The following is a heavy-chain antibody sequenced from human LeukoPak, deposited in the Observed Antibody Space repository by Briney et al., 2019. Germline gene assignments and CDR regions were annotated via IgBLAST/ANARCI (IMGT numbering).Heavy chain of an antibody. J-gene: IGHJ5*02. D-gene: IGHD2-15*01. CDR1: GYTFTGYY. V-gene: IGHV1-2*02. CDR3: ARTGYCSGGSCSRSNWFDP. CDR2: INPNSGGT. Sequence: ASVKVSCKASGYTFTGYYMHWVRQAPGQGLEWMGWINPNSGGTNYAQKFQGRVTMTRDMSTSTVYMELSRLRSDDTAVYYCARTGYCSGGSCSRSNWFDPWGQGTLVTVSS.